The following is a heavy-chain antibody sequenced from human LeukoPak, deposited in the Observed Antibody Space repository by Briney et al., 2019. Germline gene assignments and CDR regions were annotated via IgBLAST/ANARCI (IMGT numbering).Heavy chain of an antibody. Sequence: SQTLSLTCTVSGGSISSGDYYWSWIRQPPGKGLEWIGYIYYSGSTYYNPSLKSRVTVSVDTSKNQFSLRLNSVTAADTAVYYCARDNWNYGSSMDVWGQGTTVTVSS. D-gene: IGHD1-7*01. CDR3: ARDNWNYGSSMDV. V-gene: IGHV4-30-4*01. CDR1: GGSISSGDYY. CDR2: IYYSGST. J-gene: IGHJ6*02.